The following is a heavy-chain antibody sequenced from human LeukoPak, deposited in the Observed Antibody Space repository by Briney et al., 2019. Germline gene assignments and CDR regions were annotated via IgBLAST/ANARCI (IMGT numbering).Heavy chain of an antibody. D-gene: IGHD6-6*01. J-gene: IGHJ3*02. V-gene: IGHV4-34*01. CDR1: GGSFSGYY. CDR3: ARARRNPDAFDI. Sequence: SETLSLTCAVYGGSFSGYYWSWIRQPPGKGLEWIGEINHSGSTNYNPSLKSRVTISVDKSKNQFSLKLSSVTAADTAVYYCARARRNPDAFDIWGQGTMVTVSS. CDR2: INHSGST.